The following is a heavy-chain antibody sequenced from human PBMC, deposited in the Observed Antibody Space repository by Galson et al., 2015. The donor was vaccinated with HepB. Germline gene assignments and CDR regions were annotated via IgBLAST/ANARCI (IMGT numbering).Heavy chain of an antibody. V-gene: IGHV1-69*10. Sequence: SVKVSCKASGGSFSSFAISWVRQAPGQGLEWMGGIMPVFAIVNYAQQFQDRVTITADTSTRTTTAYMELSSLTSDDTAVYYCARGMGDGNNLVRYYDYGLDVWGQGTTVTVSS. D-gene: IGHD5-24*01. CDR1: GGSFSSFA. J-gene: IGHJ6*02. CDR3: ARGMGDGNNLVRYYDYGLDV. CDR2: IMPVFAIV.